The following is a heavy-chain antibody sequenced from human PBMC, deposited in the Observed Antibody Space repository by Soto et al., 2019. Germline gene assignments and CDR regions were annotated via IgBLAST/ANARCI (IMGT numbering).Heavy chain of an antibody. CDR1: GGSISSGGNY. J-gene: IGHJ6*02. V-gene: IGHV4-31*03. Sequence: QVQLQESGPGLVKSSQTLSLTCTVSGGSISSGGNYWSWIRQHPGKGLEWSGYIYHSGSTYYNPSLKSRVTISVDTSKNQFSLKLNYVTAADTAVYYCAIARMVRGVIYYYGMDVWGQGTTVTVSS. D-gene: IGHD3-10*01. CDR3: AIARMVRGVIYYYGMDV. CDR2: IYHSGST.